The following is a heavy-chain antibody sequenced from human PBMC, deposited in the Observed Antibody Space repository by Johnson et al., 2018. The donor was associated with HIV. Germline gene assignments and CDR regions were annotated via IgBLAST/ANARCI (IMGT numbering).Heavy chain of an antibody. CDR2: ISFDGSNK. D-gene: IGHD6-6*01. J-gene: IGHJ3*02. CDR1: RFTFSSYA. CDR3: VREGYSSSSYAFDI. V-gene: IGHV3-30*09. Sequence: QVQLVESGGGVVQPGRSLRLSCAASRFTFSSYAMHWVRQAPGKGLEWVAFISFDGSNKYFGGSVEGRFDISRENSKNSHYLHMNSLRPEDTAIYYCVREGYSSSSYAFDIWGQGPIVTVSS.